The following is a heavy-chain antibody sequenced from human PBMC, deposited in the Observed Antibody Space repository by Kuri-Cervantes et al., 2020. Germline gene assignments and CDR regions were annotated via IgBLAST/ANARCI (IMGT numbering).Heavy chain of an antibody. CDR3: ARGYDYGDHKYYFDY. Sequence: ASVKVSCKASGYTFTSYGISWVRQAPGQGLEWMGWISAYNGNTNYAQKLQGRVTMTTDTSTSTAYMELRSLRSDDTAVYYCARGYDYGDHKYYFDYWGQGTLVTVSS. CDR1: GYTFTSYG. D-gene: IGHD4-17*01. V-gene: IGHV1-18*01. CDR2: ISAYNGNT. J-gene: IGHJ4*02.